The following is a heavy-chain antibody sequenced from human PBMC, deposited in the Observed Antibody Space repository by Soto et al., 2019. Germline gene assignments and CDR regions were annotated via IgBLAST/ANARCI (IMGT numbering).Heavy chain of an antibody. CDR2: INHSGST. CDR3: ATQHGGHSGWFDP. CDR1: GGSFSGYY. V-gene: IGHV4-34*01. Sequence: SETLSLTCAVYGGSFSGYYWSWIRQPPGKGLEWIGEINHSGSTNYSPSLKSRVTISVDTSKNQFSLKVSSVTAADTAVYYCATQHGGHSGWFDPWGQGTLVTVSS. D-gene: IGHD2-21*02. J-gene: IGHJ5*02.